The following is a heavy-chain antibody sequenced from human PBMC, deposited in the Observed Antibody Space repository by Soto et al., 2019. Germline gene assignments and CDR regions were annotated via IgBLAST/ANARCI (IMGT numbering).Heavy chain of an antibody. J-gene: IGHJ4*02. D-gene: IGHD5-12*01. CDR1: GFTFSSYA. V-gene: IGHV3-23*01. Sequence: GSLRLSCAASGFTFSSYAMSWVRQAPGKGLEWVSAISGSGRSTYYADSVKGRFTISRDNSNNTLYMQMNSLRAEDTAVYYCAKYKGGNGYDYDDYWGQGTLVTVSS. CDR3: AKYKGGNGYDYDDY. CDR2: ISGSGRST.